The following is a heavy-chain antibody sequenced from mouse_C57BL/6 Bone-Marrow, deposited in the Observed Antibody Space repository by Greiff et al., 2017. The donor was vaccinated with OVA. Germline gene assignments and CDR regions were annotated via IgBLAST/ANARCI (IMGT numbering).Heavy chain of an antibody. J-gene: IGHJ3*01. CDR3: ARPLLSWFAY. D-gene: IGHD1-1*01. CDR1: GYTFTSYG. Sequence: VHLVESGAELARPGASVKLSCKASGYTFTSYGISWVKQRTGQGLEWIGEIYPRSGNTYYNAKFKGKATLTADKSSSTADMELRSLTSEDSAVYFCARPLLSWFAYWGQGTLVTVSA. V-gene: IGHV1-81*01. CDR2: IYPRSGNT.